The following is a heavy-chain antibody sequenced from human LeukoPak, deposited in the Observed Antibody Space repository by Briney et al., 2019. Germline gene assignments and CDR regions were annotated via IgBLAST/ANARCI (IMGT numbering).Heavy chain of an antibody. CDR3: AREPTSIRYDSSGPEGYFDY. CDR2: IYSGGST. J-gene: IGHJ4*02. Sequence: GGSLRLSCAASGFTVSSNYMSWVRQAPGKGLEWVSVIYSGGSTYYADSVKGRFTISRDNSKNTLYLQMNSLRAEDTAVYYCAREPTSIRYDSSGPEGYFDYWGQGTLVTVSS. V-gene: IGHV3-53*01. D-gene: IGHD3-22*01. CDR1: GFTVSSNY.